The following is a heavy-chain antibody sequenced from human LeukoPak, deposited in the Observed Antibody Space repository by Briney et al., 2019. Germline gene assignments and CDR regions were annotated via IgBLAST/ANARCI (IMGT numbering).Heavy chain of an antibody. Sequence: PGRSLRLSCAASGFTFSSYGMHWVRQAPGKGLEWVAVISSNGNNKYYGDSVKGRFTISRDNSKNTLFLQMDSLRAEDTAVYYCTKGCLGGGNCFYFQHWGQGTLDSVSS. J-gene: IGHJ1*01. V-gene: IGHV3-30*18. CDR1: GFTFSSYG. CDR3: TKGCLGGGNCFYFQH. CDR2: ISSNGNNK. D-gene: IGHD2-15*01.